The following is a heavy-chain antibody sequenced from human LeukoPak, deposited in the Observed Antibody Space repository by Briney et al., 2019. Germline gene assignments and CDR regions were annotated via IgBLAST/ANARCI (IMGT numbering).Heavy chain of an antibody. V-gene: IGHV4-59*12. CDR2: ISYSGST. CDR1: GGSINSYY. CDR3: ARDNPVVVTGQVFDY. Sequence: SETLSLTCTVSGGSINSYYWSWIRQPPGKGLEWIGYISYSGSTNYNPSLKSRVTISVDTSKNQFSLKLSSVTAADTAVYYCARDNPVVVTGQVFDYWGQGTLVTVSS. J-gene: IGHJ4*02. D-gene: IGHD2-21*02.